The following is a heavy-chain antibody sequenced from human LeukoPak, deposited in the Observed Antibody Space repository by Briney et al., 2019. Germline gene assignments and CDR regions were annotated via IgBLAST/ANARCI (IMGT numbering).Heavy chain of an antibody. Sequence: GASVKVSCKVSGYTLTVLSMHWVRQAPGKGLEWMGGFDPEDGETIYAQKFQGRVTMTEDTSTDTAYMELSSLRSEDTAVYYCATYQTGSYYDFWSGFRTNWFDPWGQGTLVTVSS. CDR2: FDPEDGET. J-gene: IGHJ5*02. CDR1: GYTLTVLS. D-gene: IGHD3-3*01. CDR3: ATYQTGSYYDFWSGFRTNWFDP. V-gene: IGHV1-24*01.